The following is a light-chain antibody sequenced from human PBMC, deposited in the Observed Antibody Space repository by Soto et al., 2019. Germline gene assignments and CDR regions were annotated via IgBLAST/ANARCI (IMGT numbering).Light chain of an antibody. CDR3: QQSYSTLST. CDR2: AAS. CDR1: QSISSY. V-gene: IGKV1-39*01. Sequence: DIQMTQSPSSLSASVGDRVTITCRASQSISSYLNWYQQKPGKAPQLLIYAASSLQSGAPSRFSGSGSGTDFTLTISTLQPEDFATYYCQQSYSTLSTFGQGTRLEIK. J-gene: IGKJ5*01.